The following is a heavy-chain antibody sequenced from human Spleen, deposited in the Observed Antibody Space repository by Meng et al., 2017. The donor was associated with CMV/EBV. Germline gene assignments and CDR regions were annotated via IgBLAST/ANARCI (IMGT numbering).Heavy chain of an antibody. V-gene: IGHV3-7*03. J-gene: IGHJ4*02. D-gene: IGHD7-27*01. CDR3: AKVANGG. CDR2: IKEDGSEK. Sequence: GGSLRLSCAASGFTFSSFAMSWVRQAPGKGLEWVANIKEDGSEKNYVDSVKGRFTISRDSSENTLYLQMNSLRADDTAVYYCAKVANGGWGQGTLVTVSS. CDR1: GFTFSSFA.